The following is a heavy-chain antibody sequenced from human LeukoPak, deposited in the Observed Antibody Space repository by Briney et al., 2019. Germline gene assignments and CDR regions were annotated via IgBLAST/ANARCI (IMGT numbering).Heavy chain of an antibody. CDR2: ISAGGGGT. J-gene: IGHJ4*02. CDR3: VKDAKDY. V-gene: IGHV3-23*01. Sequence: GGSLRLSCSASGFTFSTHAMIWVRQAPGKGLEWVSAISAGGGGTYYADSVKGRFTISRDNSKDTLWLQMNSLRAGDTALYYCVKDAKDYWGQGTLVTVSS. CDR1: GFTFSTHA.